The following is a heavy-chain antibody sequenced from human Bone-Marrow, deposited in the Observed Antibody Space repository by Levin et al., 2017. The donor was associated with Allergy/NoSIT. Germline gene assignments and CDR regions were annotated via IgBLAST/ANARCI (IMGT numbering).Heavy chain of an antibody. Sequence: SCSASGFAFIHMVMHWVRQTPGKGLEFVSAISSNGDRTYYADSVKGRFIISRDNVKDTLYLQMSSLKPEDTAVYYCVTPDWADPWGQGTRVTVSS. J-gene: IGHJ5*02. CDR3: VTPDWADP. CDR2: ISSNGDRT. V-gene: IGHV3-64D*06. CDR1: GFAFIHMV.